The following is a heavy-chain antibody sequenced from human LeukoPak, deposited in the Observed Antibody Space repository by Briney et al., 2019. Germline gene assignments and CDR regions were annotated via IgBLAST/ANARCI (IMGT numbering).Heavy chain of an antibody. CDR2: IYYSGST. Sequence: SETLSLTCTVSGGSTSSFYWSWIRQPPGKGLEWIGYIYYSGSTNYNPSLKSRVTISVDTSKNQFSLKLSSVTAADTAVYYCASSDYYGSGSYYTQFDYWGQGTLVTVSS. V-gene: IGHV4-59*01. CDR1: GGSTSSFY. CDR3: ASSDYYGSGSYYTQFDY. J-gene: IGHJ4*02. D-gene: IGHD3-10*01.